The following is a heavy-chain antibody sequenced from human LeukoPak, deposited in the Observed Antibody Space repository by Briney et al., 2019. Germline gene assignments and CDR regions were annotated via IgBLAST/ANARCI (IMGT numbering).Heavy chain of an antibody. CDR2: INHSGST. CDR1: GGSFSGYY. V-gene: IGHV4-34*01. D-gene: IGHD3-9*01. CDR3: ARLAGALRYFDWLYRPEFDY. Sequence: SETLSLTCAVYGGSFSGYYWSWIRQPPGKGLEWLGEINHSGSTNYNPSLKSRVTISVDTSKNQFSLKLSSVTAADTAVYYCARLAGALRYFDWLYRPEFDYWGQGTLVTVSS. J-gene: IGHJ4*02.